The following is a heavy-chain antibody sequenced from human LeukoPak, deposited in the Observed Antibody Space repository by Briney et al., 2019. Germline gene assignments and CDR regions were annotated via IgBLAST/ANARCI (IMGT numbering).Heavy chain of an antibody. V-gene: IGHV1-18*01. J-gene: IGHJ6*02. CDR3: AREGVNYGDLTPTYYYYGMDV. CDR1: GYTFTSYG. D-gene: IGHD4-17*01. CDR2: ISAYNGNT. Sequence: GASVKVSCKASGYTFTSYGISWVRQAPGQGLEWMGWISAYNGNTNYAQKLQGRVTMTTDTSTSTAYMELRSLRSDDTAVYYCAREGVNYGDLTPTYYYYGMDVWGQGTTVTVSS.